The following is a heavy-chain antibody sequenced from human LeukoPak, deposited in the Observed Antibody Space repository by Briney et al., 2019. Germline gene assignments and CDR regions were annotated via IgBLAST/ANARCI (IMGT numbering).Heavy chain of an antibody. Sequence: PGGSLRLSCAASGFTFSSYGMHWVRQAPGKGLEWVAFIRYDGSNKYYADSVKGRFTISRDNSKNTLYLQMNSLRAEDTAVYYCAIGRFGDLGNWFDPWGQGTLVTVSS. CDR2: IRYDGSNK. CDR1: GFTFSSYG. J-gene: IGHJ5*02. CDR3: AIGRFGDLGNWFDP. D-gene: IGHD3-10*01. V-gene: IGHV3-30*02.